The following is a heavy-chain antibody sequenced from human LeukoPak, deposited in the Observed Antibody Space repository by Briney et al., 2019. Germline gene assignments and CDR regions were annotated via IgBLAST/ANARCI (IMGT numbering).Heavy chain of an antibody. J-gene: IGHJ4*02. V-gene: IGHV3-20*04. Sequence: GGSLRLSCEASGFTFDDYGMSWVRQPPGKGLEWVSGISRNGGSTDYADSVKGRFTISRDNAKNSHFLQMKSLRVEDTAFYYCARGFRNGPFDCWGQGTLVTVSS. D-gene: IGHD2-8*01. CDR3: ARGFRNGPFDC. CDR1: GFTFDDYG. CDR2: ISRNGGST.